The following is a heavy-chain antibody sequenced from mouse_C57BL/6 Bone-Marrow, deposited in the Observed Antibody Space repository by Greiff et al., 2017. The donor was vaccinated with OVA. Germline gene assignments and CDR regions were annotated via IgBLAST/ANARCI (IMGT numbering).Heavy chain of an antibody. D-gene: IGHD3-2*02. V-gene: IGHV1-82*01. J-gene: IGHJ3*01. CDR3: ERRSSSGPAWFAY. Sequence: QVQLQQSGPELVKPGASVKISCKASGYAFSSSWMNWVKQRPGKGLEWIGRIYPGDGDTNYNGKFKGKATLTADKSSSTAYMQLSSLTSEDSAVDFYERRSSSGPAWFAYWGQGTLVTVSA. CDR2: IYPGDGDT. CDR1: GYAFSSSW.